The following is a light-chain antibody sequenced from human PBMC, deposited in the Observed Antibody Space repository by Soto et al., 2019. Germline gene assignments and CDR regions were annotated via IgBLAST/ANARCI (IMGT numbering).Light chain of an antibody. CDR2: RAS. CDR3: QQCNSYPYT. CDR1: QSISSW. V-gene: IGKV1-5*03. Sequence: EIQMTQSPSTLSASVGDKVTITCRASQSISSWLAWYQQKPGKAPKLLIYRASSLESGVPSRLSGSGSGTEFTLTISSLQPDDFATYYCQQCNSYPYTFGQGTKLEIK. J-gene: IGKJ2*01.